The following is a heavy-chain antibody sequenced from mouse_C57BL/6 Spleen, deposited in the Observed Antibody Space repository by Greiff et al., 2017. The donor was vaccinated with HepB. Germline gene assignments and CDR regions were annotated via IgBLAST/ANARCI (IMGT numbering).Heavy chain of an antibody. CDR2: INPGSGGT. V-gene: IGHV1-54*01. CDR1: GYAFTNYL. D-gene: IGHD1-1*01. Sequence: VKLQQSGAELVRPGTSVKVSCKASGYAFTNYLIEWVKQRPGQGLEWIGVINPGSGGTNYNEKFKGKATLTADKSSSTAYMQLSSLTSEDSAVYFCARRDYYGSSLDYWGQGTTLTVSS. CDR3: ARRDYYGSSLDY. J-gene: IGHJ2*01.